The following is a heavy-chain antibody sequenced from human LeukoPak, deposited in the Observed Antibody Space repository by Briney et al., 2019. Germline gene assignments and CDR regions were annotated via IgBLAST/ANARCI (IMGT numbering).Heavy chain of an antibody. Sequence: GGSLRLSCAASGFTFSSHDMNWVRQAPGKGLEWVASITTATSSYIYYADSVKGRFTISRDDAKNSLYLQMDSLRAEDTAVYYCARDYGGPHYFDYWGQGTLVTVSS. CDR2: ITTATSSYI. V-gene: IGHV3-21*01. J-gene: IGHJ4*02. CDR3: ARDYGGPHYFDY. CDR1: GFTFSSHD. D-gene: IGHD2-15*01.